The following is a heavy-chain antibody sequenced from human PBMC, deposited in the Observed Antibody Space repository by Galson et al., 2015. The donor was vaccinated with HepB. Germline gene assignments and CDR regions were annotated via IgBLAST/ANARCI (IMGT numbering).Heavy chain of an antibody. Sequence: ETLSLTCAVYGGSFSGYFWSWIRQSPGKGLEWIGYIFHTGSTNYSPSLKSRVTMSVDTSKNQFSLRLGSVTAADTAVYFCARAPSAIVVRYFDVWGRGTLVTVSS. J-gene: IGHJ2*01. D-gene: IGHD3-22*01. V-gene: IGHV4-34*11. CDR3: ARAPSAIVVRYFDV. CDR2: IFHTGST. CDR1: GGSFSGYF.